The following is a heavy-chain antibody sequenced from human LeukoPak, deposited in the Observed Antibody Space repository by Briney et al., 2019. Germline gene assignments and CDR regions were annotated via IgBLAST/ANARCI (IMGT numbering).Heavy chain of an antibody. Sequence: ASVKVSFKASGYTFTSYDINWVRQATGQGLEWMGWMNPNSGNTGYAQKFQGRVTMTRDTSISTAYMELSRLRSDDTAVYYCARDFEKQLGIDYWGQGTLVTVSS. J-gene: IGHJ4*02. V-gene: IGHV1-8*01. CDR3: ARDFEKQLGIDY. D-gene: IGHD7-27*01. CDR1: GYTFTSYD. CDR2: MNPNSGNT.